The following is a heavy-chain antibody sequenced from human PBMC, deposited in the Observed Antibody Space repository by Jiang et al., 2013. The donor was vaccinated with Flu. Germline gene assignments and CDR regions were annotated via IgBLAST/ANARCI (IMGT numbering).Heavy chain of an antibody. Sequence: YGAEVKKPGEPLKISCKVSGYSFSNSWIAWVRQTPGKGLEWLGIVYPADSDTKYSPSLQGQVTISADRSISTAYLQWNSLKASDSAIYYCARRGPYSDARLHYFDHWGQGTLVTVSS. CDR1: GYSFSNSW. CDR2: VYPADSDT. D-gene: IGHD5-18*01. J-gene: IGHJ4*02. CDR3: ARRGPYSDARLHYFDH. V-gene: IGHV5-51*03.